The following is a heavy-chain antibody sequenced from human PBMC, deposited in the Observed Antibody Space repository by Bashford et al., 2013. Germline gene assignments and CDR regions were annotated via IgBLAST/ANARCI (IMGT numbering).Heavy chain of an antibody. Sequence: PSVKVSCKASGYTFTGYYMHWVRQAPGQGLEWMGWINPNSGGTNYAQKFQGRVTMTRDTSISTAYMELSRLRSDDTAVYYCARALNPYCGGDCYSFDYWGQGTLVTVSS. V-gene: IGHV1-2*02. CDR1: GYTFTGYY. CDR2: INPNSGGT. CDR3: ARALNPYCGGDCYSFDY. D-gene: IGHD2-21*01. J-gene: IGHJ4*02.